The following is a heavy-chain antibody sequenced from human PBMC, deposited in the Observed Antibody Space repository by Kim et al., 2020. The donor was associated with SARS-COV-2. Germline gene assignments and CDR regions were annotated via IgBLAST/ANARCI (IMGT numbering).Heavy chain of an antibody. D-gene: IGHD4-17*01. Sequence: ASVKVSCKASGYTFTSYAMNWVRQAPGQGLEWMGWINTNTGNPTYAQGFTGRFVFSLDTSVSTAYLQISSLKAEDTAVYYCASVTAYGDYAYYFDYWGQGTLVTVSS. V-gene: IGHV7-4-1*02. CDR3: ASVTAYGDYAYYFDY. CDR1: GYTFTSYA. CDR2: INTNTGNP. J-gene: IGHJ4*02.